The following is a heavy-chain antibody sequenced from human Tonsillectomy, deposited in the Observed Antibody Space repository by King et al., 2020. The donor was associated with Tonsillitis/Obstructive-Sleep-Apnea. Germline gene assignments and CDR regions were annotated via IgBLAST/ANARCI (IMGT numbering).Heavy chain of an antibody. CDR3: ARESAGSYYIY. V-gene: IGHV1-2*02. CDR2: INPNTGDT. Sequence: QLVQSGAEVKKPGASVELSCKASGYTFTGYYIHWVRQAPGQGLEWMGWINPNTGDTNSAQRFQGRVTMTRDTSIGTAYIELSSLRSDDTAVYFCARESAGSYYIYGGQGTLVTVSS. CDR1: GYTFTGYY. D-gene: IGHD2-15*01. J-gene: IGHJ4*02.